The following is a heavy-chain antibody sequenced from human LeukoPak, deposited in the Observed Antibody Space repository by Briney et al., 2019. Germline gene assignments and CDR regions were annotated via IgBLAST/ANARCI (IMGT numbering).Heavy chain of an antibody. D-gene: IGHD6-13*01. J-gene: IGHJ3*02. Sequence: SETLSLTCTVSGDSISSSHWSWIRQPAGKGLEWIGRVYTSGSSDYNPSIKSPVTMSVDTSKNQFSLKLSSVPVADTAVYYCARDLAAAGNGRAFDIWGQGTKVTVSS. CDR2: VYTSGSS. V-gene: IGHV4-4*07. CDR1: GDSISSSH. CDR3: ARDLAAAGNGRAFDI.